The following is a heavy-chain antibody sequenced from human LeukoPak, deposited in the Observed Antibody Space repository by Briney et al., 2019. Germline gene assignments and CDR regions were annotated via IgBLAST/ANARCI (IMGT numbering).Heavy chain of an antibody. J-gene: IGHJ6*02. Sequence: SETLSLTCTVSGGPISSYYWSWIRQPPGKGLEWIGYIYYSGSTNYNPSLKSRVTISVDTSKKQFSLKLSSVTAADTAVYYCARAVAGTHYYYGMDVWGQGTTVTVSS. CDR2: IYYSGST. D-gene: IGHD6-19*01. CDR1: GGPISSYY. CDR3: ARAVAGTHYYYGMDV. V-gene: IGHV4-59*01.